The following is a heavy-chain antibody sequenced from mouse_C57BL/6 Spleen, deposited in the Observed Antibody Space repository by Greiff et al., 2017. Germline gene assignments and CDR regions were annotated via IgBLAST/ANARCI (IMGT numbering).Heavy chain of an antibody. J-gene: IGHJ4*01. V-gene: IGHV6-3*01. CDR2: IRLKSDNYAT. Sequence: EVKLVESGGGLVQPGGSMKLSCVASGFTFSNYWMNWVRQSPEKGLEWVAQIRLKSDNYATHYAESVKGRFTISRDDSKSSVYLQMNNLRAEDTGIYYCTNRGYYAMDYWGQGTSVTVSS. CDR3: TNRGYYAMDY. CDR1: GFTFSNYW.